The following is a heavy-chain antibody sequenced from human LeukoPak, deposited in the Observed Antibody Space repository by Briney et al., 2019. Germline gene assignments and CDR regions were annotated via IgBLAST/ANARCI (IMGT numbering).Heavy chain of an antibody. Sequence: PSETLSLTCAVYGVSFSGYYRSWIRQPPGKGLEWIGEINHSGSTTYNPALKSRVTISVDTSKNQYSLKLSSVTAADTAVYYCARDIAVAGTPFDYWGQGTLGTVSS. CDR1: GVSFSGYY. D-gene: IGHD6-13*01. CDR2: INHSGST. J-gene: IGHJ4*02. CDR3: ARDIAVAGTPFDY. V-gene: IGHV4-34*01.